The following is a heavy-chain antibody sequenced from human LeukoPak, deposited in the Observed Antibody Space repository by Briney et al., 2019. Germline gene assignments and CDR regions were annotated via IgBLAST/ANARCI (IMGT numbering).Heavy chain of an antibody. J-gene: IGHJ4*02. D-gene: IGHD3-3*01. Sequence: SETLSLTCAVYGGSFSGYYWSWIRQPPGKGLEWIGEINHSGSTNYNPSLKSRVTISVDTSKNQFSLELSSVTAADTAVYYCARASSLYDFWSGYRTPLDYWGQGTLVTVSS. CDR1: GGSFSGYY. V-gene: IGHV4-34*01. CDR3: ARASSLYDFWSGYRTPLDY. CDR2: INHSGST.